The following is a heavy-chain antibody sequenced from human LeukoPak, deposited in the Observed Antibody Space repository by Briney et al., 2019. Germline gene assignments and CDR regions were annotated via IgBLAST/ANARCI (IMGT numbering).Heavy chain of an antibody. CDR3: ARDSTLGMGDFDY. D-gene: IGHD7-27*01. Sequence: AASVKVSCEASGYTFTGHYLHWVRQAPGQGLEWMGWINPNSGGTNYAQKFQGRVTMTRDTSISTAYMELSRLRSDDTAVYYCARDSTLGMGDFDYWGQGTLVTVSS. CDR2: INPNSGGT. J-gene: IGHJ4*02. CDR1: GYTFTGHY. V-gene: IGHV1-2*02.